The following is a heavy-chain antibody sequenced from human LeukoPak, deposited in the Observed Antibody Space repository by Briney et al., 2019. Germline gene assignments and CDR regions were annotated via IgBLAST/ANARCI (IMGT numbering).Heavy chain of an antibody. CDR1: GFTFSSYE. Sequence: GGSLRLSCAASGFTFSSYEMNWVRQAPGKGLEWVLYISSSGSTIYYADSVKGRFTISRDNAKNSLYLQMNSLRAEDTAVYYCARDTGGYDSDYYYGMDVWGKGTTVTVSS. V-gene: IGHV3-48*03. J-gene: IGHJ6*04. CDR3: ARDTGGYDSDYYYGMDV. D-gene: IGHD5-12*01. CDR2: ISSSGSTI.